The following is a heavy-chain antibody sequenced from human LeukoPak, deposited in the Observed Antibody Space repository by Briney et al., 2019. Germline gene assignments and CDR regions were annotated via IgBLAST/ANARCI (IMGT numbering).Heavy chain of an antibody. J-gene: IGHJ3*02. D-gene: IGHD7-27*01. CDR2: IKADGSEK. Sequence: GGSLRLSCAAPGFIFSNYWMSWVRQAPGKGLEWVANIKADGSEKYYVDSVKGRFTTSRDNSQKSLYLQMNSLRPEDTAVYYCARVQSGVILAFDIWGQGTMVTVSS. CDR1: GFIFSNYW. V-gene: IGHV3-7*03. CDR3: ARVQSGVILAFDI.